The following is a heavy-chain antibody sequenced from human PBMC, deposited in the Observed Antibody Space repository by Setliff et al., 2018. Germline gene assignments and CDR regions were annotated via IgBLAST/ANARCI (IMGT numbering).Heavy chain of an antibody. J-gene: IGHJ3*02. Sequence: PGGSLRLSCAASGFTFSSYAMHWVRQAPGKGLEWVAVVSYDGSETYYADSVRGRFTISRDNSRFTLFLQMNSLTAEDTAVYYCARDYNWGGIWGQGTMVTVSS. CDR3: ARDYNWGGI. CDR1: GFTFSSYA. D-gene: IGHD1-1*01. CDR2: VSYDGSET. V-gene: IGHV3-30*07.